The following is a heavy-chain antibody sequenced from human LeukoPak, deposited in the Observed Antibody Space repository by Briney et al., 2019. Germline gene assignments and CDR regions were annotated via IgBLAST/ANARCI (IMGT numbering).Heavy chain of an antibody. CDR1: GFQCSIDW. Sequence: GGSLRLSCAASGFQCSIDWMSWVRQAPGKGLEWVANIKEDGSEKYYVDSVKGRFTISRDNAKNSLYLQMNSLRAEDTAVYYCARHSSGYYWGQGTLVTVSS. J-gene: IGHJ4*02. CDR3: ARHSSGYY. CDR2: IKEDGSEK. D-gene: IGHD3-22*01. V-gene: IGHV3-7*01.